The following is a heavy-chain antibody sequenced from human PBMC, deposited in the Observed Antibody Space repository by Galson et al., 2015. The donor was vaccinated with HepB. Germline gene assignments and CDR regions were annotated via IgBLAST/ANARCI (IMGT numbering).Heavy chain of an antibody. CDR2: ISNSASTI. CDR1: GFTFSSYS. CDR3: ARLRGSQRPEAFDI. J-gene: IGHJ3*02. V-gene: IGHV3-48*02. D-gene: IGHD3-10*01. Sequence: SLRLSCAASGFTFSSYSMNWVRQAPGKGLEWVSYISNSASTIYYADSLKGRFTISRDNAKSSLYLQINSLKDEDTAVYYCARLRGSQRPEAFDIWGQGTMVTVSS.